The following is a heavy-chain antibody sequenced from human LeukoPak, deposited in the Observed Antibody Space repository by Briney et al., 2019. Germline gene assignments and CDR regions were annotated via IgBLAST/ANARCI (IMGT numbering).Heavy chain of an antibody. D-gene: IGHD2-15*01. CDR2: ISNSGYTI. V-gene: IGHV3-48*03. CDR3: VRNSAFAH. J-gene: IGHJ4*02. Sequence: GGSLRLSCAVSGFSIDTYDMNWVRQAPGKGLEWISYISNSGYTIHYADSVKGRFIISKDEANNSLFLQMYRLTAEDTGVYYCVRNSAFAHWGQGAPVIVSS. CDR1: GFSIDTYD.